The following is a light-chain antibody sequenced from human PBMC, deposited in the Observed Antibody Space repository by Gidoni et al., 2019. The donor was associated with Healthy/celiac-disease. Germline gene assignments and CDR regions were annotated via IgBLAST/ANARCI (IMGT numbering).Light chain of an antibody. V-gene: IGKV3-20*01. CDR2: GAS. J-gene: IGKJ4*01. CDR1: QSVSSSY. CDR3: QQYGSSPLT. Sequence: EMVLTQSLGTLSLPPGERATLSCRASQSVSSSYLAWYQQKPGQAPRLLIYGASSRATGIPDRFSGSGSGTDFTLTISRLEPEDFAVYYCQQYGSSPLTFGGGTKVEIK.